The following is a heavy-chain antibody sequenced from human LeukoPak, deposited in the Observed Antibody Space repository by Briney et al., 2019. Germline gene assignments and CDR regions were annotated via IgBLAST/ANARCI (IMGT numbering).Heavy chain of an antibody. V-gene: IGHV4-39*01. J-gene: IGHJ4*02. CDR2: VSHSGDT. D-gene: IGHD4-23*01. Sequence: SETLSLTCTVSGVSVSSGTYYWSWIRQPPGKGLEWIGSVSHSGDTYYNPSLKGRVTISVDTSKNQFSLNLRSVSAADTAVYYCARRTPYGGNSGGFGHWGQGILVTVSS. CDR1: GVSVSSGTYY. CDR3: ARRTPYGGNSGGFGH.